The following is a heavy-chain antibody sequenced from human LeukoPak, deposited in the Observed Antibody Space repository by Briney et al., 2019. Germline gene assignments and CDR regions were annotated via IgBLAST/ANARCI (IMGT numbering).Heavy chain of an antibody. CDR3: ARDLRYYYDSSAPEGSYGMDV. V-gene: IGHV3-66*02. Sequence: GGSLRLSCAASGFTVSSNYMSWVRLAPGKGLEWVSVIYSGGSTYYADSVKGRFTISRDNSKNTLYLQMNSLRAEDTAVYYCARDLRYYYDSSAPEGSYGMDVWGQGATVTVSS. J-gene: IGHJ6*02. CDR1: GFTVSSNY. CDR2: IYSGGST. D-gene: IGHD3-22*01.